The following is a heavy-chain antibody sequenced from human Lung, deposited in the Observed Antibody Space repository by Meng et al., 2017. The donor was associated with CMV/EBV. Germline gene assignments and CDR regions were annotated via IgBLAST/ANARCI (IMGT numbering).Heavy chain of an antibody. J-gene: IGHJ4*02. V-gene: IGHV3-48*04. CDR1: GFTFSTYS. Sequence: GGSLRLXCAASGFTFSTYSMNWVRQAPGKGLEWISYISSGSSTIYYADSVKGRFSISRDNAEKTLYLHVNNLRGEDTAVYYCAKGGGAGRSASDYWGQGTXVTVYS. D-gene: IGHD3-16*01. CDR3: AKGGGAGRSASDY. CDR2: ISSGSSTI.